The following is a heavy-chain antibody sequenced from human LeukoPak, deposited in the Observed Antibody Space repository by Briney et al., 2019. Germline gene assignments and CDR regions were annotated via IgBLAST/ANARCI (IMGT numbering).Heavy chain of an antibody. Sequence: GGSLRLSCAASGFTVSSNYMSWVRQAPGEGLEWVSVIYSGGSTYYADSVKGRFTISRDNSKNTLYLQMNSLRAEDTAVYYCASSGRWLQSPFDYWGQGTLVTVSS. V-gene: IGHV3-53*01. CDR2: IYSGGST. CDR1: GFTVSSNY. J-gene: IGHJ4*02. CDR3: ASSGRWLQSPFDY. D-gene: IGHD5-24*01.